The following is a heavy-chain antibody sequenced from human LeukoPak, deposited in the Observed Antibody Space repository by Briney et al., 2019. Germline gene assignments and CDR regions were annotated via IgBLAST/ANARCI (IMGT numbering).Heavy chain of an antibody. CDR1: GGSVSSGSYY. CDR3: ARDRTYGDYVVESYYGMDV. Sequence: PSETLSLTCTVSGGSVSSGSYYWSWIRQPPGKGLEWIGYIYYSGSTNYNPSLKSRVTISVDTSKNQFSLKLSSVTAADTAVYYCARDRTYGDYVVESYYGMDVWGQGTTVTVSS. J-gene: IGHJ6*02. CDR2: IYYSGST. D-gene: IGHD4-17*01. V-gene: IGHV4-61*01.